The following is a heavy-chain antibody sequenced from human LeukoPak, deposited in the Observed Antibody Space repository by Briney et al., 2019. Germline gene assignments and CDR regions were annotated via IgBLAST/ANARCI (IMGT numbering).Heavy chain of an antibody. CDR1: GYTFTSYG. CDR3: AREGYTGYDGYYYYGMDV. CDR2: ISAYNGKT. J-gene: IGHJ6*02. D-gene: IGHD5-12*01. V-gene: IGHV1-18*01. Sequence: GPSVKVSCKASGYTFTSYGISWVRQAPGQGLEWMGWISAYNGKTNYTQKLQGRVTMTTDTSTSTAYMELRSLRSDDTAVYYSAREGYTGYDGYYYYGMDVWGQGTTVTVSS.